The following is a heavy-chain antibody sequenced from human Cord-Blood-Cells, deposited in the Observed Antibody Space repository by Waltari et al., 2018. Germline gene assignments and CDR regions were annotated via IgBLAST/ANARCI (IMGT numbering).Heavy chain of an antibody. CDR1: GGSFSGYY. CDR3: ARGAIAAAGTPYQPRLFDY. V-gene: IGHV4-34*01. Sequence: QVQLQQWGAGLLKPSEPLSLTCAVSGGSFSGYYWSWIRTHPGKGRAWMGEVNQSGSTNYNASRKSRVTISVDTSKNQFSLKLSSVTAADTAVYYCARGAIAAAGTPYQPRLFDYWGQGTLVTVSS. D-gene: IGHD6-13*01. CDR2: VNQSGST. J-gene: IGHJ4*02.